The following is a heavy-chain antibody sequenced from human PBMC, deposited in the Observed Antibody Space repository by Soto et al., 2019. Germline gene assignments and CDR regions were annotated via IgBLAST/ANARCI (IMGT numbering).Heavy chain of an antibody. J-gene: IGHJ6*03. CDR3: ARTRKNWPGEYYYYMDV. CDR1: GFTFSSYS. V-gene: IGHV3-48*01. CDR2: ISSSSSTI. D-gene: IGHD3-16*01. Sequence: GGSLRLSCAASGFTFSSYSMNWVRQAPGKGLEWVSYISSSSSTIYYADSVKGRFTISRDNAKNSRYLQMNSLRAEDTAVYYCARTRKNWPGEYYYYMDVWGKGTTVTVSS.